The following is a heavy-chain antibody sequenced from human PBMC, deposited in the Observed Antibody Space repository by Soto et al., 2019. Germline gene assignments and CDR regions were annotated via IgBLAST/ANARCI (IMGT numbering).Heavy chain of an antibody. Sequence: PGGSLRLSWAASGFTFSSYGMHWVRQAPGKGLEWVAVISYDGSNKYYADSVKGRFTISRDNSKNTLYLQMNSLRAEDTAVYYCAKDFEILTIYYYYGMDVWGQGTTVTVSS. V-gene: IGHV3-30*18. CDR2: ISYDGSNK. CDR1: GFTFSSYG. D-gene: IGHD3-9*01. J-gene: IGHJ6*02. CDR3: AKDFEILTIYYYYGMDV.